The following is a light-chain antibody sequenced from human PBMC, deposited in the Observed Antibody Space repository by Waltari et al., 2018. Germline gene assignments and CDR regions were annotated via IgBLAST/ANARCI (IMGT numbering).Light chain of an antibody. CDR3: SSFAGSPVV. CDR2: EVS. V-gene: IGLV2-8*01. J-gene: IGLJ2*01. CDR1: SSDVGGYNY. Sequence: QSALTQPPSASGSPGQSVTISCTGTSSDVGGYNYGSWYQQHPRKAPKLMIYEVSKRPSGVTERFSGSKSGNTASLTVSGLQGEDEADYYCSSFAGSPVVFGGGTKLTVL.